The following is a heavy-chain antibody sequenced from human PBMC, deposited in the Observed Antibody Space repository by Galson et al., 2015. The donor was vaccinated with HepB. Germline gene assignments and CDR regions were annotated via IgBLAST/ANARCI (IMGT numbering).Heavy chain of an antibody. CDR2: MNPNSGNT. Sequence: SVKVSCKASGYTFTSYDINWVRQATGQGLEWMGWMNPNSGNTGYAQKFQGRVTMTRNTSISTAYMELSSLRTEDTAVYYCATTYSPDYDFWSGQYGMDVWGQGTTVTVSS. D-gene: IGHD3-3*01. J-gene: IGHJ6*02. CDR3: ATTYSPDYDFWSGQYGMDV. V-gene: IGHV1-8*01. CDR1: GYTFTSYD.